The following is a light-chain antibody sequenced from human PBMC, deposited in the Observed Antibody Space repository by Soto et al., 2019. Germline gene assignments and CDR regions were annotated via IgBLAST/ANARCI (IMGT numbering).Light chain of an antibody. J-gene: IGKJ4*01. CDR3: QQYYSTPLT. Sequence: DIVLTQSPDSLAVSLGERSTINCQSSQSVLYSSNNKDYLAWYQQKPGQPPKLLLYWASTRESGVPDRFSGSGSGTDFTLTISSLQAEDVAVYYCQQYYSTPLTLGGGTKVDIK. V-gene: IGKV4-1*01. CDR1: QSVLYSSNNKDY. CDR2: WAS.